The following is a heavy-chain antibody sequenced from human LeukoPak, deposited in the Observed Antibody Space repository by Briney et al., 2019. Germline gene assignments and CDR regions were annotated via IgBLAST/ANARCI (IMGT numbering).Heavy chain of an antibody. J-gene: IGHJ4*02. Sequence: GGSLRLSCAASGFTFSSYGMHWVRQAPGKGLEGVAVISYDGSNKYYADSVKGRFTISRDNSKNTLYLQMNSLRAEDTAVYYCAKVNQGLDYWGQGTLVTVSS. CDR2: ISYDGSNK. CDR1: GFTFSSYG. V-gene: IGHV3-30*18. CDR3: AKVNQGLDY.